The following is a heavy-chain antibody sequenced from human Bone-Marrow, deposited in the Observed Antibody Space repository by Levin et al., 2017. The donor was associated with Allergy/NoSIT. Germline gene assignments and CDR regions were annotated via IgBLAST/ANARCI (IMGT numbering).Heavy chain of an antibody. CDR2: IYYSGTT. CDR3: ARHTRYFDYSAPWYFDY. D-gene: IGHD3-9*01. CDR1: GGSISSTNYY. J-gene: IGHJ4*02. Sequence: ASETLSLTCTVSGGSISSTNYYWAWIRQPPGKGLEWIGTIYYSGTTYDNPSLQSRVTISVDTSKNHFSLSLSSVTAADTAVYYCARHTRYFDYSAPWYFDYWGQGSLVTVSP. V-gene: IGHV4-39*01.